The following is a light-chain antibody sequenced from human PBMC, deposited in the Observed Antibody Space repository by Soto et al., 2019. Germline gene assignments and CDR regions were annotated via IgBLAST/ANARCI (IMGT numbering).Light chain of an antibody. J-gene: IGLJ3*02. CDR1: SSDVGAFDF. CDR3: TSYTTSSTWV. Sequence: QSVLTQPASVSGSPGQSITISCTGTSSDVGAFDFVSWYQQHPGKAPKLMIYDVSARPSGVSDRFSGSKSDNTASLTVSGLQAEDEADYYCTSYTTSSTWVFGGGTKLTVL. V-gene: IGLV2-14*03. CDR2: DVS.